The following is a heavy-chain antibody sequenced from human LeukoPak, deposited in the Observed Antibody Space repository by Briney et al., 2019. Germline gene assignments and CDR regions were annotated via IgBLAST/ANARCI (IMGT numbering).Heavy chain of an antibody. V-gene: IGHV4-4*07. CDR2: IYSTGST. D-gene: IGHD6-13*01. J-gene: IGHJ4*02. CDR3: ARQIGSAGTAGFVF. CDR1: GGSISSYY. Sequence: SETLSLTCTVSGGSISSYYWSWIRQPAGKGLEWIGRIYSTGSTNYNPSLKSRVTTSVDTSKNQFSLRLRSVTAADTTVYYCARQIGSAGTAGFVFWGQGALVTVSS.